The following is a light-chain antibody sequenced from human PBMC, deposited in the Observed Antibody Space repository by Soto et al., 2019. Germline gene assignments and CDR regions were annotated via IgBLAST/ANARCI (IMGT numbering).Light chain of an antibody. J-gene: IGLJ2*01. CDR3: CSYTSSSTLVV. CDR1: SSDVGGYNY. CDR2: DVS. Sequence: QSALTQPASVSGSPGQSITISCSGTSSDVGGYNYVSGYQPHPGKAPKLMIYDVSNRPSGVSNRFSGSKSGNTASLTISGLQAEDEADYYCCSYTSSSTLVVFGGGTKLTVL. V-gene: IGLV2-14*01.